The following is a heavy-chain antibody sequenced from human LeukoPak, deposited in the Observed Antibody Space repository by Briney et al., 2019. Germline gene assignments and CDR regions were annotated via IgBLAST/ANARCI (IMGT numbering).Heavy chain of an antibody. CDR2: ISYDGSNK. V-gene: IGHV3-30*03. CDR1: GFTFSSYG. Sequence: PGGSLRLSCAASGFTFSSYGMHWVRQAPGKGLEWVAVISYDGSNKYYADSVKGRFTISRDNAKNSLYLQMNSLRAEDTAVYYCARDGVTYWGQGTLVTVSS. D-gene: IGHD4-23*01. J-gene: IGHJ4*02. CDR3: ARDGVTY.